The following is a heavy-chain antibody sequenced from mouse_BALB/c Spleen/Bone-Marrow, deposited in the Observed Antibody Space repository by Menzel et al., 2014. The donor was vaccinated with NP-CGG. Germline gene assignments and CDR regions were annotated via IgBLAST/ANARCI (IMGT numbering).Heavy chain of an antibody. CDR1: GYTFTNYD. V-gene: IGHV1S33*01. D-gene: IGHD2-3*01. CDR2: IXXGDGST. Sequence: QQXGPELVKPGALVKVSCKASGYTFTNYDINWVKQRPXQGLEWXXXIXXGDGSTKYNXRFKGKATLTADKSSSTAYMQLSSLASENSAVYFCARGGGSSGYFDVWGAGTTVXVSS. CDR3: ARGGGSSGYFDV. J-gene: IGHJ1*01.